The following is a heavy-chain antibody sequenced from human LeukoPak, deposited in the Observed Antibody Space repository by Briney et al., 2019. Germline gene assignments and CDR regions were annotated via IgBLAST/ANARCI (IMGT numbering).Heavy chain of an antibody. Sequence: SETLSLTCTVSAGSMSGSTYYWGWIRQPPERGLEWIGSIYYSGSTYYNPSLKSRVTMSVDTSKNQFSLNLSSVTAADTAVYYCARINHMSSTVIPVRGPDYWGQGTLVTVSS. J-gene: IGHJ4*02. CDR3: ARINHMSSTVIPVRGPDY. CDR1: AGSMSGSTYY. V-gene: IGHV4-39*01. D-gene: IGHD3-16*02. CDR2: IYYSGST.